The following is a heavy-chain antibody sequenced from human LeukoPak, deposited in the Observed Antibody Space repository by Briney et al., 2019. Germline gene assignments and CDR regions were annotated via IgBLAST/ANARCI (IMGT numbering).Heavy chain of an antibody. J-gene: IGHJ5*02. D-gene: IGHD3-9*01. CDR1: GFTFSSYW. CDR2: INKDGGEK. V-gene: IGHV3-7*03. CDR3: ARVGARYFDYWLDP. Sequence: GGSLRLPCAASGFTFSSYWMSWVRQAPGKGLEWVANINKDGGEKYYVDSVKGRFTISRDNAKNSLYLQMNSLRADDTAVYYCARVGARYFDYWLDPWGQGTLVTVSS.